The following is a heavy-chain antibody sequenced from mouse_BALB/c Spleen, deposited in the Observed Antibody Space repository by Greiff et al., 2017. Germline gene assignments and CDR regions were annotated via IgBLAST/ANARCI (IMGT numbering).Heavy chain of an antibody. J-gene: IGHJ4*01. CDR1: GFTFSDYY. D-gene: IGHD2-1*01. CDR2: ISDGGSYT. Sequence: EVQVVESGGGLVKPGGSLKLSCAASGFTFSDYYMYWVRQTPEKRLEWVATISDGGSYTYYPDSVKGRFTISRDNAKNNLYLQMSSLKSEDTAMYYCARGYYGNWDYAMDYWGQGTSVTVSS. V-gene: IGHV5-4*02. CDR3: ARGYYGNWDYAMDY.